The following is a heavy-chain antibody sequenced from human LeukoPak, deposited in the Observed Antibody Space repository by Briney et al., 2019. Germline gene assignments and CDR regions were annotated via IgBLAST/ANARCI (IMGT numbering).Heavy chain of an antibody. V-gene: IGHV3-7*04. D-gene: IGHD3-3*01. J-gene: IGHJ4*02. CDR1: GFTFTSYW. CDR3: GRGSGDIDY. CDR2: INQDGTEK. Sequence: TGGSLRLSCAASGFTFTSYWMSWVRQAPGKGLEWVASINQDGTEKHYVDSVKGRFTISRDNVKNSLFLQMNSLRAEDTAVYYCGRGSGDIDYWGQGTLVTVSS.